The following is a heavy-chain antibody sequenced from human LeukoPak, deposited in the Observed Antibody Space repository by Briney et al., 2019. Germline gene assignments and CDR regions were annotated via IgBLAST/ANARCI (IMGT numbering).Heavy chain of an antibody. D-gene: IGHD6-6*01. CDR1: GGTFSSYA. V-gene: IGHV1-69*13. J-gene: IGHJ4*02. Sequence: GASVKVSCKASGGTFSSYAISWVRQAPGQGLEWMGGIIPISGTANYAQKFQGRVTITADESTSTAYMELSSLRSEDTAVYYCASGGYSSSFGRLDYWGQGTLVTVSS. CDR3: ASGGYSSSFGRLDY. CDR2: IIPISGTA.